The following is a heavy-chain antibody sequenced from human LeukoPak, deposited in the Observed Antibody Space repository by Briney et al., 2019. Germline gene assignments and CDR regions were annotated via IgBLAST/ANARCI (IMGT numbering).Heavy chain of an antibody. J-gene: IGHJ3*01. Sequence: SCPTLVNPTQTLTLTCTFSGFSLRSSGVGVGWIRQPPGKALEWLALIYWDDDESYSPSLKSKLTITKDTSKNQVVLTLTNMDPVDTGTYYCAHSGTVTSPHDAFDVWGQGTMVTVSS. CDR2: IYWDDDE. V-gene: IGHV2-5*02. CDR3: AHSGTVTSPHDAFDV. D-gene: IGHD4-17*01. CDR1: GFSLRSSGVG.